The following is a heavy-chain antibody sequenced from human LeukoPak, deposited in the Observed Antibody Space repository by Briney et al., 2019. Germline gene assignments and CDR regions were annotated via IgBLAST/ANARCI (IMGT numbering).Heavy chain of an antibody. CDR1: GGTFSSYA. Sequence: SVKVSCKASGGTFSSYAISWVRQAPGQGLEWMGGIIPIFGTTNYAQKFQGRVTITADESTSTAYMELNSLTSEDTAVYYCATAYCGGYCLYYFDYWGQGTLVTVSS. CDR2: IIPIFGTT. J-gene: IGHJ4*02. V-gene: IGHV1-69*13. D-gene: IGHD2-21*01. CDR3: ATAYCGGYCLYYFDY.